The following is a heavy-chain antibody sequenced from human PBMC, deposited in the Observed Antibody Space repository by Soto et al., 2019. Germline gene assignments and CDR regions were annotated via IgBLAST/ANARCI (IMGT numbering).Heavy chain of an antibody. Sequence: SVKVSCKASGGTFSSYTISWVRQAPGQGLEWMGRIIPILGIANYAQKFQGRVTITADKSTSTAYMELSSLRSEDTAVYYCARDHEYYDSSGYPHRYGMDVWGQGTTVTVSS. CDR3: ARDHEYYDSSGYPHRYGMDV. J-gene: IGHJ6*02. CDR2: IIPILGIA. CDR1: GGTFSSYT. D-gene: IGHD3-22*01. V-gene: IGHV1-69*04.